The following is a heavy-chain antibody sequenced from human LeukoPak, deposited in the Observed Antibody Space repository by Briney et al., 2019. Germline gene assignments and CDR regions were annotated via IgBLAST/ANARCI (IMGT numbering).Heavy chain of an antibody. V-gene: IGHV1-18*01. CDR3: ARVTSSWSNYYYYGMDV. CDR2: ISAYNGNT. Sequence: SVKVSCKASGYTFTSYGISWVRRAPGQGLEWMGWISAYNGNTNYAQKLQGRVTMTTDTSTSTAYMELRSLRSDDTAVYYCARVTSSWSNYYYYGMDVWGQGTTVTVSS. J-gene: IGHJ6*02. CDR1: GYTFTSYG. D-gene: IGHD6-13*01.